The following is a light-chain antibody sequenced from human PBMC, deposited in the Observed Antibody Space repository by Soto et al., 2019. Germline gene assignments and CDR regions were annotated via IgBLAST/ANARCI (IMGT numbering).Light chain of an antibody. J-gene: IGKJ4*01. V-gene: IGKV2-28*01. CDR3: LQALQTPPT. CDR2: LGS. CDR1: QSLLHSNGYNY. Sequence: DIVMTQSPLSLPVTPGEPASISCRSSQSLLHSNGYNYLDWYLQKPGQSPQLLINLGSNRASGVPDRFSGSGSSTDFTLNISRVGAEDVGVYYCLQALQTPPTFGGGTKVEIK.